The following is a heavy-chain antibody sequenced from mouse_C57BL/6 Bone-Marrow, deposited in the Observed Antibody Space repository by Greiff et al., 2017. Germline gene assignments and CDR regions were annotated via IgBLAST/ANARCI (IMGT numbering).Heavy chain of an antibody. Sequence: EVKLMESGGGLVQPKGSLKLSCAASGFSFNTYAMNWVRQAPGKGLEWVARIRSKSNNYATYYADSVKDRFTISRDDSESMLYLQMNNLKTEDTAMYYCVSHNEPMDYWGQGTSVTVSS. CDR1: GFSFNTYA. V-gene: IGHV10-1*01. CDR2: IRSKSNNYAT. J-gene: IGHJ4*01. CDR3: VSHNEPMDY.